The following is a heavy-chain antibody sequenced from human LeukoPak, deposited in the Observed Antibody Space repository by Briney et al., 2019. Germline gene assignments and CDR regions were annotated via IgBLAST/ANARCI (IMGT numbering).Heavy chain of an antibody. J-gene: IGHJ4*02. CDR3: ARGVYEDYYDSSGLGY. CDR2: IYYSGST. D-gene: IGHD3-22*01. Sequence: SETLSLTCTVSGGSISSSSYYWGWIRQPPGKGLEWIGSIYYSGSTYYNPSLKSRVTISVDTSKNQFSLKLSSVTAADTAVYYCARGVYEDYYDSSGLGYRGQGTLVTVSS. V-gene: IGHV4-39*07. CDR1: GGSISSSSYY.